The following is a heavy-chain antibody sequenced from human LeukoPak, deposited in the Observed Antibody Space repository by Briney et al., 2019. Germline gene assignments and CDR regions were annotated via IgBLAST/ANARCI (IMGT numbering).Heavy chain of an antibody. J-gene: IGHJ4*02. Sequence: GASLQISCKTSGSNFPNYWIGWVRQLPGKGLEWMGVIYPGNSDTRYSPSFQGQVTISADKSISTAYLQWSSLKASDTAMYYCARRGFADYWGQGTLVTVSS. V-gene: IGHV5-51*01. CDR1: GSNFPNYW. D-gene: IGHD3-10*01. CDR2: IYPGNSDT. CDR3: ARRGFADY.